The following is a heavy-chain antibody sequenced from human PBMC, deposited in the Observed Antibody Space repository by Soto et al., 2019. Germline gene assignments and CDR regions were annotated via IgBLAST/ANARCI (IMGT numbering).Heavy chain of an antibody. CDR2: IYPSDSDT. CDR3: ASHTTVDEDYYYGMDV. CDR1: GYSFTTYW. Sequence: GESLKISCKGSGYSFTTYWIGWVRQMPGKGLEWMGVIYPSDSDTRYSPSFQGQVTISADKSITTAYLQWSSLKASDTAMYYCASHTTVDEDYYYGMDVWGQGTTVTVS. V-gene: IGHV5-51*01. J-gene: IGHJ6*02. D-gene: IGHD4-17*01.